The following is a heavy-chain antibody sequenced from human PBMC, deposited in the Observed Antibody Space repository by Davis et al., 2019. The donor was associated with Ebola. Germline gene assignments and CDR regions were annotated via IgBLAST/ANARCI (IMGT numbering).Heavy chain of an antibody. J-gene: IGHJ4*02. CDR1: GYTFTGYY. CDR2: INPNSGGT. Sequence: ASVKVSCKASGYTFTGYYMHWVRQAPGQGLEWMGWINPNSGGTNYAQKFQGRVTMTRDTSISTAYMELSRLRSDDTAVYYCARDGPLRVYGGPGGDYWGQGTLVTVSS. D-gene: IGHD4-23*01. V-gene: IGHV1-2*02. CDR3: ARDGPLRVYGGPGGDY.